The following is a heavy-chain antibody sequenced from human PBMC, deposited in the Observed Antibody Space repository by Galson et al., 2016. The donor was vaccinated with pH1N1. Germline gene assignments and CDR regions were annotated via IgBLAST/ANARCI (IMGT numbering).Heavy chain of an antibody. CDR3: ARAYYDPLTRFSGAFDY. D-gene: IGHD3-9*01. J-gene: IGHJ4*02. Sequence: SLRLSCAVSGFTFDSHEMNWVRQAPGKWLELVSSISSGGNTMFYADSVKGRFIISRDNAKNSLYLQMNSLRVEDTAVYYCARAYYDPLTRFSGAFDYWGQGTLVTVSS. CDR1: GFTFDSHE. CDR2: ISSGGNTM. V-gene: IGHV3-48*03.